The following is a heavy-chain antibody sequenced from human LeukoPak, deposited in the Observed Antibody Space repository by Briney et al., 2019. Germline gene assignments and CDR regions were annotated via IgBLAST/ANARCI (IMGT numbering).Heavy chain of an antibody. CDR2: ISGDGSGT. CDR3: ARSSPTLIGGTWFDP. V-gene: IGHV3-74*01. Sequence: GGSLRLSCAASGFTFSPYWMHWLRHAPGKGLVWVSRISGDGSGTTYADSVKGRFTISRDNAKNTLYLQMNSLRAEDTAVYYCARSSPTLIGGTWFDPWGQGTLVTVSS. CDR1: GFTFSPYW. J-gene: IGHJ5*02. D-gene: IGHD3-16*01.